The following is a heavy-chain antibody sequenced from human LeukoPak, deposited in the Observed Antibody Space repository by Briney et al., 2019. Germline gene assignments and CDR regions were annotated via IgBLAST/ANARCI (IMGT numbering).Heavy chain of an antibody. J-gene: IGHJ3*02. Sequence: ASVKVSCKASGGTFSSYGISWVRQAPGQGLEWMGGIIPIFGTANYAQKFQGRVTISADKSTSTAYMELSSLRSEDTAVYYCAREGSSGFKQAFDIWGQGTMVTVSS. V-gene: IGHV1-69*06. CDR3: AREGSSGFKQAFDI. CDR2: IIPIFGTA. CDR1: GGTFSSYG. D-gene: IGHD6-19*01.